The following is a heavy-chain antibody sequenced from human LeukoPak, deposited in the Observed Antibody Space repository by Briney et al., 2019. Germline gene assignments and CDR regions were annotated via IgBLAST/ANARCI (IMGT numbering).Heavy chain of an antibody. D-gene: IGHD7-27*01. Sequence: GGSLRLSCAASGFTVSSNHMSWVRQAPGKGLEWVSVIYSGGSTYYADSVKGRFTISRDNSKNTLYLQMNSLRAEDTAVYYCARESTKPTGDFDYWGQGTLVTVSS. CDR2: IYSGGST. V-gene: IGHV3-66*01. CDR3: ARESTKPTGDFDY. J-gene: IGHJ4*02. CDR1: GFTVSSNH.